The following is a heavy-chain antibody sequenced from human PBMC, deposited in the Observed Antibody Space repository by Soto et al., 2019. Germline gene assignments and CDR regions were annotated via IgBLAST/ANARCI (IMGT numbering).Heavy chain of an antibody. CDR3: ARDVPYYYDSSGYYLPDY. CDR2: IWYDGSNK. D-gene: IGHD3-22*01. CDR1: GFTFSSYG. Sequence: QVQLVESGGGVVQPGRSLRLSCAASGFTFSSYGMHWVRQAPGKRLEWVAVIWYDGSNKYYADSVKGRFTISRDNSKNTLYLQMNSLRAEDTAVYYCARDVPYYYDSSGYYLPDYWGQGTLVTVSS. V-gene: IGHV3-33*01. J-gene: IGHJ4*02.